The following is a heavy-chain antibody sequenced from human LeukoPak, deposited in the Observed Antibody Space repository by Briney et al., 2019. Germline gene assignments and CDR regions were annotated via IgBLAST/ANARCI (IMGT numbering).Heavy chain of an antibody. CDR3: ARSGRLSSWFSY. V-gene: IGHV4-59*01. CDR1: GGSISSYY. CDR2: IFYSEST. Sequence: SETLSLTCTVSGGSISSYYWSWIRQPPGKGLEWIGYIFYSESTNYNPSLKSRVTISLDTSKNQLSLKLSSVTAEDTAVYYCARSGRLSSWFSYWGQGTLVTVSS. D-gene: IGHD6-13*01. J-gene: IGHJ4*02.